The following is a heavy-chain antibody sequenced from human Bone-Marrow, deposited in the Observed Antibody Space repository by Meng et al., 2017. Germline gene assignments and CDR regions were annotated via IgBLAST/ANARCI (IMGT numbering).Heavy chain of an antibody. V-gene: IGHV4-34*01. CDR2: INHSGST. CDR3: ARAVHVVVAATVYFDY. D-gene: IGHD2-15*01. Sequence: QGRLAQWGACLVRPSETLSLTCAVYGGSFSGYYWSWIRQPPGKGLEWIGEINHSGSTNYNPSLKSRVTISVDTSKNQFSLKLSSVTAADTAVYYCARAVHVVVAATVYFDYWGQGTLVTVSS. CDR1: GGSFSGYY. J-gene: IGHJ4*02.